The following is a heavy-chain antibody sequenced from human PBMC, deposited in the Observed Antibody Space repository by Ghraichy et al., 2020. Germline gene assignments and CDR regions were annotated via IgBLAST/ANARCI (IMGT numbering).Heavy chain of an antibody. CDR3: AKHPVLRFLEIGWKLDYYYYMDV. CDR1: GFTFRSYA. J-gene: IGHJ6*03. D-gene: IGHD3-3*01. Sequence: GESLNISCAASGFTFRSYAMSWVRQAPGKGLEWVSGISGSADGTFYADSVKGRLTISRDNSKNILYLQMNSLRVEDTAVYYCAKHPVLRFLEIGWKLDYYYYMDVWGKGTTVTVSS. V-gene: IGHV3-23*01. CDR2: ISGSADGT.